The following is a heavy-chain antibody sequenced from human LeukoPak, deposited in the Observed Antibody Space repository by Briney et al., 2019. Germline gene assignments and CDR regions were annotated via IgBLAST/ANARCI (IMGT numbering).Heavy chain of an antibody. Sequence: ASVKVSCKASGYTFTDCATHWVRQAPGQRLEWMGWMNPNSGNTGYAQKFQGRVTMTRNTSISTAYMELSSLRSEDTAVYYCARDSDYGDYGMDVWGQGTTVTVSS. D-gene: IGHD4-17*01. J-gene: IGHJ6*02. CDR2: MNPNSGNT. V-gene: IGHV1-8*02. CDR3: ARDSDYGDYGMDV. CDR1: GYTFTDCA.